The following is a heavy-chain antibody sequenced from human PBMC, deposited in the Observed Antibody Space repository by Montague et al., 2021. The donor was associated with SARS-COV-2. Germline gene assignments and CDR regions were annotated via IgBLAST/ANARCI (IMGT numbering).Heavy chain of an antibody. D-gene: IGHD5-12*01. V-gene: IGHV3-66*02. CDR1: GFSVSNSY. CDR3: AREGYSAYDYGGFDI. Sequence: SLRLSCAASGFSVSNSYMSWVRQAPGKGLEWVSVIYSGGTTHYADSVKGRLTISRDNSKNTPYVQVDSLRPEDTAVYYCAREGYSAYDYGGFDIWGQGTMVIVSS. CDR2: IYSGGTT. J-gene: IGHJ3*02.